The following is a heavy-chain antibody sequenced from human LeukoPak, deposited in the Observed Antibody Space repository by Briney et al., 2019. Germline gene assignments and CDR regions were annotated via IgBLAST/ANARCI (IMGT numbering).Heavy chain of an antibody. CDR1: GFTVSTNY. CDR3: ARDQVTKVRGVITPFDY. CDR2: IYSGGST. D-gene: IGHD3-10*01. V-gene: IGHV3-66*01. Sequence: GGSLRLSCAASGFTVSTNYMSWVRQAPGKGLEWVSVIYSGGSTYYADSVKGRFTISRDNSKNTLYLQMNSLRAEDTAVYYCARDQVTKVRGVITPFDYWGQGTLVTVSS. J-gene: IGHJ4*02.